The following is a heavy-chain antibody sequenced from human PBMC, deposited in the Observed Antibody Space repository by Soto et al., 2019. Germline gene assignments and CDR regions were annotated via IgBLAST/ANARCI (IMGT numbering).Heavy chain of an antibody. V-gene: IGHV3-74*01. CDR2: TKTDGTT. CDR1: GFTFSRHW. J-gene: IGHJ3*02. CDR3: VRDMRPVPWYGGISSAFDM. Sequence: VGSLRLSCAASGFTFSRHWIHWVRQAPGQGLVWVSRTKTDGTTSFADSVRGRFTISRDNAENTLYLQMNSLRAEDTAVYYCVRDMRPVPWYGGISSAFDMWGQRTMVTVSS. D-gene: IGHD3-10*01.